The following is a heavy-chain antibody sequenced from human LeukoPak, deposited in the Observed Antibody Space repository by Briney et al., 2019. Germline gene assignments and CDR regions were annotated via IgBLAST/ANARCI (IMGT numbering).Heavy chain of an antibody. CDR3: ARGRVHYDILTGYSN. Sequence: GGSLRLSCAASGFTFSSYAMSWVRQAPGKGLEWVSGINWNGGSTGYADSVKGRFTISRDNAKNSLHLQMNSLRAEDTALYYCARGRVHYDILTGYSNWGQGTLVTVSS. CDR1: GFTFSSYA. V-gene: IGHV3-20*04. CDR2: INWNGGST. J-gene: IGHJ4*02. D-gene: IGHD3-9*01.